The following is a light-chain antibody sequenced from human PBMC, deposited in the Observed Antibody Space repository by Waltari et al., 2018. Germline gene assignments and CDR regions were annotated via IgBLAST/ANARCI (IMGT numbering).Light chain of an antibody. CDR2: QYT. V-gene: IGLV3-1*01. CDR1: NLGERY. J-gene: IGLJ2*01. Sequence: SFELTQTPSLSVSPGQTASIPCSGENLGERYVCWYQQKPGQSPILVLYQYTKRPSGIPERFSCSSSGKTATLTISGTLAIDEAHYYCQAWDCKTVIFGGGTHLTVL. CDR3: QAWDCKTVI.